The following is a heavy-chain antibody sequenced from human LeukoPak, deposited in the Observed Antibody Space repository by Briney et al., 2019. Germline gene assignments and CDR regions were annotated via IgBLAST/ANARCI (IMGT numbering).Heavy chain of an antibody. D-gene: IGHD3-10*01. J-gene: IGHJ4*02. CDR2: INWGGGST. V-gene: IGHV3-20*04. Sequence: PGGSLRLSCAASGFTFDAYGMTWVRQAPGKGLQWVSGINWGGGSTGYADSVKGRFTISRDNAKNSLYLQMNSLRAEDTALYYCARVYMSKIPFSWGQGTLATVSS. CDR1: GFTFDAYG. CDR3: ARVYMSKIPFS.